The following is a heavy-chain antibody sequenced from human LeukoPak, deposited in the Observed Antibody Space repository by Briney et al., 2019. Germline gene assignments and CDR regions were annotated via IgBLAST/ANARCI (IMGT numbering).Heavy chain of an antibody. CDR2: VKPKSGDS. D-gene: IGHD2-8*01. V-gene: IGHV1-2*06. CDR1: GYTFTTDY. CDR3: ARDRGVPGPGNALDI. Sequence: WASVKVSCKASGYTFTTDYIHWVRQAPGQGLEWLGLVKPKSGDSDFVQKFRGRVTVTTDVSTTTIHMELSNLRSDDTAVYYCARDRGVPGPGNALDIWGQGTMVTVSS. J-gene: IGHJ3*02.